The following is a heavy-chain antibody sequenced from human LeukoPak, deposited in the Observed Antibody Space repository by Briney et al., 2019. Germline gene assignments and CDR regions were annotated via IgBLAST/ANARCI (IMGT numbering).Heavy chain of an antibody. CDR2: INHSGST. Sequence: PSETLSLTCAVYGGSFSGYYWSWIRQPPGKGLEWIGEINHSGSTNYNPSLKSRVTISVDTSKNQFSLKLSSVTAADTAVYYCARLAGVRYFDWLLSDYYYYMDVWGKGTTVTISS. J-gene: IGHJ6*03. D-gene: IGHD3-9*01. CDR1: GGSFSGYY. CDR3: ARLAGVRYFDWLLSDYYYYMDV. V-gene: IGHV4-34*01.